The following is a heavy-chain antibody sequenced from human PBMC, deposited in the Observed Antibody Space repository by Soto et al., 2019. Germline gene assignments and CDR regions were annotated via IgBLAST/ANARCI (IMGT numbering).Heavy chain of an antibody. D-gene: IGHD1-26*01. CDR3: ASGNAWEVIFAS. CDR1: GASINSGGFY. Sequence: QVQLQESGPGLVKPSQTLSLTCTVSGASINSGGFYWSWLRQLPGKGLEWIGYIYFSGSTYYNPSLESRLPISLGTSQNQFSLKLSSVIAADTAVYYCASGNAWEVIFASWGQGTLVTVS. CDR2: IYFSGST. J-gene: IGHJ4*02. V-gene: IGHV4-31*03.